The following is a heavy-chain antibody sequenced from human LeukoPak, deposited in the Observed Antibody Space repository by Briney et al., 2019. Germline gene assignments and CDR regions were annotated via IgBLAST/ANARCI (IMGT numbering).Heavy chain of an antibody. J-gene: IGHJ4*02. Sequence: GGSLRLSCAASGFTSSSYGMHWVRQAPGKGLEWVAVISYDGSNKYYADSVKGRFTISRDNSKNTLYLQMNSLRAEDTAVYYCARVRDGYKVLDYWGQGTLVTVSS. CDR2: ISYDGSNK. D-gene: IGHD5-24*01. CDR3: ARVRDGYKVLDY. V-gene: IGHV3-30*03. CDR1: GFTSSSYG.